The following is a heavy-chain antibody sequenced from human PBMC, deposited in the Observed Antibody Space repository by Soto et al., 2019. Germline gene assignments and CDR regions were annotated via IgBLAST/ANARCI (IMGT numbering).Heavy chain of an antibody. CDR3: ARRYGSAFDI. CDR2: IYYSGST. Sequence: SSETLSLTCTVYGGSISSYYWSWIRQPPGKGLEWIGYIYYSGSTNYNPSLKSRVTISVDTSKNQFSLKLSSVTAADTAVYYCARRYGSAFDIWGQGTMVT. J-gene: IGHJ3*02. V-gene: IGHV4-59*01. D-gene: IGHD3-10*01. CDR1: GGSISSYY.